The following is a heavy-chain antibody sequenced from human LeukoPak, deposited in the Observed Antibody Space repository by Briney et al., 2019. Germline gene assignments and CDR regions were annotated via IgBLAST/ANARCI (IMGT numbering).Heavy chain of an antibody. Sequence: SETLSLTRTVSGGAISSYHWSWIRQPAGKGLEWIGRIYTSGSTYYNPSLKSQVTISVDTSKNQFSLKLSSVTAADTAVYYCARQTQWELPDWWGQGTLVTVSS. CDR2: IYTSGST. CDR1: GGAISSYH. D-gene: IGHD1-26*01. CDR3: ARQTQWELPDW. V-gene: IGHV4-4*07. J-gene: IGHJ4*02.